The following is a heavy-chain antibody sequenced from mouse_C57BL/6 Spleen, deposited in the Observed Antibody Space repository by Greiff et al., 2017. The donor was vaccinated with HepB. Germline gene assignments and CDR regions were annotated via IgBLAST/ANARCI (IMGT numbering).Heavy chain of an antibody. Sequence: EVKLVESGGGLVKPGGSLKLSCAASGFTFSSYTMSWVRQTPEKRLEWVATISGGGGNTYYPDSVKGRFTISRDNAKNTLYLQMSSLRSEDTALYYCARGSSYVSWFAYWGQGTLVTVSA. CDR1: GFTFSSYT. D-gene: IGHD1-1*01. CDR2: ISGGGGNT. CDR3: ARGSSYVSWFAY. V-gene: IGHV5-9*01. J-gene: IGHJ3*01.